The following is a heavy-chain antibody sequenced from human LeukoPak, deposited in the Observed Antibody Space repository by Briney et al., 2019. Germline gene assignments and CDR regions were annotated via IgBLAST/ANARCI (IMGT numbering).Heavy chain of an antibody. Sequence: PGGSLRLSCETSGFLFSGFGMHWVRQAPGKGLVWVSRINSDGSTTTYADSVKGRFNNSRDNAKNTLYLQMTSLRAEDTAVYFCTRGGVDYWGQGTLVTVSS. V-gene: IGHV3-74*01. D-gene: IGHD3-10*01. CDR3: TRGGVDY. CDR2: INSDGSTT. J-gene: IGHJ4*02. CDR1: GFLFSGFG.